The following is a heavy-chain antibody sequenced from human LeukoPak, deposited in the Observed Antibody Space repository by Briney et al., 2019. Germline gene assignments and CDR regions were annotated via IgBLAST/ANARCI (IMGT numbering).Heavy chain of an antibody. J-gene: IGHJ6*02. CDR2: INHSGST. Sequence: NPSETLSLTCAVYGGSFSGYYWSWIRQPPGKGLEWIGEINHSGSTNYNPSLKSRVTISVDTSKNQFSLKLSSVTAADTAVYYCARHVSQWLVSDVWGQGTTVTVSS. D-gene: IGHD6-19*01. CDR1: GGSFSGYY. V-gene: IGHV4-34*01. CDR3: ARHVSQWLVSDV.